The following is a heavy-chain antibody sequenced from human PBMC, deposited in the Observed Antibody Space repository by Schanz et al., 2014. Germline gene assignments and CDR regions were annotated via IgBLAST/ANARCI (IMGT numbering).Heavy chain of an antibody. D-gene: IGHD1-1*01. J-gene: IGHJ4*02. Sequence: QVQLVESGGGLVKPGGSLRLSCAASGFTFRDYYMSWIRQAPGKGLEWVSGISHSGGSKYYADSVKGRFTISRDSGQNSLYLQMNSLRAGDTAVYYCARGTDWNLHYWGQGALVTVSS. CDR3: ARGTDWNLHY. CDR1: GFTFRDYY. CDR2: ISHSGGSK. V-gene: IGHV3-11*04.